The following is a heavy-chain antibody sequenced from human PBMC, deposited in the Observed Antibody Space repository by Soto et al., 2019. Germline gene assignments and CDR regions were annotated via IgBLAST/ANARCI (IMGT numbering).Heavy chain of an antibody. CDR2: IYHSGST. D-gene: IGHD4-4*01. CDR3: ARVTTVTTSIDY. V-gene: IGHV4-30-2*01. J-gene: IGHJ4*02. CDR1: GGSISSGGYS. Sequence: SEPLSLTCAVSGGSISSGGYSWSWIRQPPGKGLEWIGYIYHSGSTYYNPSLKSRVTISVDRSKNQFSLKLSSVTAADTAVYYCARVTTVTTSIDYWGQGTLVTVSS.